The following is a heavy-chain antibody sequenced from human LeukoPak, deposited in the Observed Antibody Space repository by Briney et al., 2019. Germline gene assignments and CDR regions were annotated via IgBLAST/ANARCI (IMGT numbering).Heavy chain of an antibody. CDR3: PTLTSRGLSDS. CDR2: IKSKADGETI. D-gene: IGHD1-20*01. CDR1: GFTFTNAW. J-gene: IGHJ4*02. Sequence: GGSLRLSCAASGFTFTNAWMNWVRQAPGKGLEWVGRIKSKADGETIDYAAPVKGRFTFSRDDSKNMLYLQMNSLKSEDTAVYYCPTLTSRGLSDSWGQGTLVTVSS. V-gene: IGHV3-15*07.